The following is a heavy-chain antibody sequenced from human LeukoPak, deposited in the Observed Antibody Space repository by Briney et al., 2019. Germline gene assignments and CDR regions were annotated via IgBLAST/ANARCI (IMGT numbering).Heavy chain of an antibody. J-gene: IGHJ6*02. CDR2: ISGSGGST. CDR1: GFTFSSYA. D-gene: IGHD3-3*01. Sequence: GGSLRLSCAASGFTFSSYAMSWVRQAPGKGLEWVSAISGSGGSTYYADSVKGRFTISRDNSKNTLYLQVNSLRAEDTAVYYCAKTSRDFWSGYRPYYYYGMDVWGQGTTVTVSS. CDR3: AKTSRDFWSGYRPYYYYGMDV. V-gene: IGHV3-23*01.